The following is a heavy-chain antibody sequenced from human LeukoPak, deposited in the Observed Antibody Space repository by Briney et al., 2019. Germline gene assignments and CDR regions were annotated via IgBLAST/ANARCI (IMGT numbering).Heavy chain of an antibody. CDR3: ARRPRGGDWYFDL. CDR2: IYYSGST. J-gene: IGHJ2*01. V-gene: IGHV4-59*08. D-gene: IGHD3-10*01. CDR1: GGSISSYY. Sequence: PSETLSLTCTVSGGSISSYYWSWIRQPPGKGLEWIGYIYYSGSTNYNPSLKSRVTISVDTSKNQFSLKLSSVTAADTAVYYCARRPRGGDWYFDLWGRGTLVTVSS.